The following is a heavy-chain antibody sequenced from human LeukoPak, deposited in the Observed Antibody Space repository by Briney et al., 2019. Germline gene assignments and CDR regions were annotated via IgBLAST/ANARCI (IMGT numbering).Heavy chain of an antibody. D-gene: IGHD6-13*01. V-gene: IGHV1-69*13. J-gene: IGHJ4*02. CDR3: ARDRVYSSSPEGY. Sequence: SVKVSCKASGGTFSSYAIGWVRQAPGQGLEWMGGIIPIFGTPNYAQKFQGRVTIAADESTSTAYMELSSLRSDDTTVYYCARDRVYSSSPEGYWGQGTLVTVSS. CDR2: IIPIFGTP. CDR1: GGTFSSYA.